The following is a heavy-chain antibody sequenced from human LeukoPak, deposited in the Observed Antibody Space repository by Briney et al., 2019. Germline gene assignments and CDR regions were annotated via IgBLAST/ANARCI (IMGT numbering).Heavy chain of an antibody. CDR2: IYHSGST. Sequence: SETLSLTCTVSGGSISSGGYYWSWIRQPPGKGLEWIGYIYHSGSTYYNPSLKSRVTISVDRSKNQFSLKLSSVTAADTAVYYCARGAWESGGYNFLYWFDPWGQGTLVTVSS. D-gene: IGHD5-24*01. V-gene: IGHV4-30-2*01. CDR1: GGSISSGGYY. J-gene: IGHJ5*02. CDR3: ARGAWESGGYNFLYWFDP.